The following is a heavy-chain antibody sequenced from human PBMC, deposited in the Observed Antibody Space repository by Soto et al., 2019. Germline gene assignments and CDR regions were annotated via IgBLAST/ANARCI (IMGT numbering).Heavy chain of an antibody. CDR2: IWYDGSNK. D-gene: IGHD6-19*01. CDR1: GFTFSSYG. CDR3: ARDSSYSSGWYEERGYYFDY. Sequence: GGSLRLSCAASGFTFSSYGMHWVRQAPGKGLEWVAVIWYDGSNKYYADSVKGRFTISRDNSKNTLYLQMNSLRAEDTAVYYCARDSSYSSGWYEERGYYFDYWGQGTLVTVSS. J-gene: IGHJ4*02. V-gene: IGHV3-33*01.